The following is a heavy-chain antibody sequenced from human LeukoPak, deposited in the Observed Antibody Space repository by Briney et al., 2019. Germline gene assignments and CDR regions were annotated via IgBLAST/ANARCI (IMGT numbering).Heavy chain of an antibody. Sequence: KPSETLSLTCTVSGGSISSSSYYWGWIRQPPGKGLEWMGSIYYSGSTYYNPSLKSRVTISVDTSKNQFSLKLSSVTAADTAVYYCARHQSGSGSYYNEASDAFDTWGQGTMVTVSS. CDR3: ARHQSGSGSYYNEASDAFDT. J-gene: IGHJ3*02. CDR1: GGSISSSSYY. CDR2: IYYSGST. V-gene: IGHV4-39*01. D-gene: IGHD3-10*01.